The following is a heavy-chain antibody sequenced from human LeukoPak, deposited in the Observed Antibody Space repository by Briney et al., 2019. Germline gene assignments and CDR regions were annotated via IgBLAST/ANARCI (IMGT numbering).Heavy chain of an antibody. CDR2: VSSTGST. D-gene: IGHD2-15*01. CDR3: ARASYCRGGHCHILAWFGP. V-gene: IGHV4-4*07. J-gene: IGHJ5*02. CDR1: GGSMSDYY. Sequence: PSETLSLTCGVSGGSMSDYYWSWLRQPAGKGLEWIGRVSSTGSTDCNPSLKSRVTMLVDTSKNQLSLKLTSVTAADTAVYYCARASYCRGGHCHILAWFGPWGQGAPATVSS.